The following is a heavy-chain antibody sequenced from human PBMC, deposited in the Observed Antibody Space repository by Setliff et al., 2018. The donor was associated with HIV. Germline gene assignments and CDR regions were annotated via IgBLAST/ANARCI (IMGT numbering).Heavy chain of an antibody. D-gene: IGHD6-13*01. CDR1: GFSLNTSGVG. V-gene: IGHV2-5*02. CDR3: VHTKRQQRTFWFFDL. Sequence: SGPTLVNPTQTLTLTCTFSGFSLNTSGVGVGWIRQPPGKALEWLALIYWDDDKRFSPSLKSRLTITKDTSKNQVVLTMTNMDPVDTGTYYCVHTKRQQRTFWFFDLWGRGTLVTVSS. J-gene: IGHJ2*01. CDR2: IYWDDDK.